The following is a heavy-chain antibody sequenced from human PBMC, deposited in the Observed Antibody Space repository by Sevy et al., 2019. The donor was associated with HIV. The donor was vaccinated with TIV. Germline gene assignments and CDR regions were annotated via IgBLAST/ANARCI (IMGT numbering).Heavy chain of an antibody. J-gene: IGHJ4*02. V-gene: IGHV3-7*01. CDR3: VLPVAATGVDY. CDR1: GFTFSRYW. Sequence: GESLKISCAASGFTFSRYWMSWVRQAPGKGLEWVANINEDGSVKYYVDSVRGRFTISRDNARNSRYLEMDSLTAEDTALYYCVLPVAATGVDYWGQGTLVTVSS. CDR2: INEDGSVK. D-gene: IGHD2-15*01.